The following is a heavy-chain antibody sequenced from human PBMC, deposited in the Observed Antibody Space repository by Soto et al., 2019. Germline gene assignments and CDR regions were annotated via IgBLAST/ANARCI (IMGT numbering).Heavy chain of an antibody. J-gene: IGHJ4*02. D-gene: IGHD3-22*01. V-gene: IGHV3-33*01. CDR2: IWYDGSNK. CDR3: ARYDSSGYYYVPFDY. Sequence: PGGSLRLSCAASGFTFSSYGMHWVRQAPGKGLEWVAVIWYDGSNKYYADSVKGRFTISRDNSKNTLYLQMNSLRAEDTAVYYCARYDSSGYYYVPFDYWGQGTLVTVSS. CDR1: GFTFSSYG.